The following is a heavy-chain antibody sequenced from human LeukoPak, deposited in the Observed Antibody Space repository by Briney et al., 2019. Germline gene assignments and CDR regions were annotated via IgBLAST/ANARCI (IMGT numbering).Heavy chain of an antibody. D-gene: IGHD5-18*01. CDR3: ARGGYSYGVDY. CDR2: IYYSGST. J-gene: IGHJ4*02. Sequence: SETLSLTCTVSGGSISSYYWSWIRQPPGKGLEWIGYIYYSGSTNYNPSLKSRVTISVDTSKNQFSLKLSSVTAADTAVYYCARGGYSYGVDYWGQGTLVTVSS. V-gene: IGHV4-59*01. CDR1: GGSISSYY.